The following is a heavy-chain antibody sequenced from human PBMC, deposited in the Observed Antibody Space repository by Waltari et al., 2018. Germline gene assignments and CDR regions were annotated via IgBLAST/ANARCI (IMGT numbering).Heavy chain of an antibody. CDR3: ARGPRGMADY. D-gene: IGHD3-16*01. CDR1: GYTFTNFD. CDR2: MIPYSGKT. J-gene: IGHJ4*02. V-gene: IGHV1-8*03. Sequence: QVQLVQSGAEVRKPGASVRVSCKASGYTFTNFDIIWVRQATGQGLEWMATMIPYSGKTAYAQRFQGRVSITRNTAISTVYMDLSSLRPDDTAVYYCARGPRGMADYWGQGTLVTVSS.